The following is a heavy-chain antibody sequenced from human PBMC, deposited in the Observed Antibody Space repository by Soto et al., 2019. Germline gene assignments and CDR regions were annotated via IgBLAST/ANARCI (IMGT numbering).Heavy chain of an antibody. CDR1: GFTFSSYG. CDR2: ISYDGSNK. D-gene: IGHD3-22*01. CDR3: AKDRESFTMIVVAPSGSDY. V-gene: IGHV3-30*18. Sequence: QVQLVESGGGVVQPGRSLRLSCAASGFTFSSYGMHWVRQAPGKGLEWVAVISYDGSNKYYADSVKGRFTISRDNSKNTLYLQMNSLRAEDTAVYYCAKDRESFTMIVVAPSGSDYWGQGTLVTVSS. J-gene: IGHJ4*02.